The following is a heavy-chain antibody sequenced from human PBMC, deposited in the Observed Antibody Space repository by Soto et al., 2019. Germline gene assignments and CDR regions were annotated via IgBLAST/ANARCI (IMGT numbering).Heavy chain of an antibody. J-gene: IGHJ3*02. CDR1: GGSISSGGYY. V-gene: IGHV4-31*03. CDR3: ARDPGTYYYDSSGQDDAFDI. Sequence: SETLSLTCTVSGGSISSGGYYWSWIRQHPGKGLEWIGYIYYSGSTYYNPSLKSRVTISVDTSKNQFSLRLSSVTAADTAVYYCARDPGTYYYDSSGQDDAFDIWGQGTMVTVSS. CDR2: IYYSGST. D-gene: IGHD3-22*01.